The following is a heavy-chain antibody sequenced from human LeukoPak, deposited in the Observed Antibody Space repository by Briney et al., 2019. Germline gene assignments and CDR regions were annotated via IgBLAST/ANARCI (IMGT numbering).Heavy chain of an antibody. J-gene: IGHJ4*02. D-gene: IGHD5-12*01. CDR1: GDSFTSYW. CDR2: IYPDDSDT. CDR3: ARVTPIKIFDF. V-gene: IGHV5-51*01. Sequence: GESLKISCKGSGDSFTSYWIGWVRQMPGRGLEWMGIIYPDDSDTRYSPSFQGQVTISADKSITTAYLHWSRLNASDTAVYYCARVTPIKIFDFWGQGTLVTVSS.